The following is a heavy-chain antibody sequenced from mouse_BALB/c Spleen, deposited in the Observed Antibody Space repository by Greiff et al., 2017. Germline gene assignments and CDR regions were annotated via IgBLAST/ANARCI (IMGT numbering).Heavy chain of an antibody. J-gene: IGHJ3*01. V-gene: IGHV14-3*02. Sequence: VQLQQSGAELVKPGASVKLSCTASGFNIKDTDMHWVKQRPEQGLEWIGRIDPANGNTKYDPKFQGKATITADTSSNTAYLQLSSLTSEDTAVYYCARGWFAYWGQGTLVTVSA. CDR3: ARGWFAY. CDR2: IDPANGNT. CDR1: GFNIKDTD.